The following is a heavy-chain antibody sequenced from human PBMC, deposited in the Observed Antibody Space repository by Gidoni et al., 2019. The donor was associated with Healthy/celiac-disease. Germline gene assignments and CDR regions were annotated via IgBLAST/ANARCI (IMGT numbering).Heavy chain of an antibody. D-gene: IGHD6-19*01. CDR1: GGSISSYY. CDR3: ARDSGSGWYDY. CDR2: IYYSGST. Sequence: QVQLQESGPGLVKPSETLYLTCTVSGGSISSYYWSWIRQPPGKGLEWIGYIYYSGSTNYNPSLKSRVTISVDTSKNQFSLKLSSVTAADTAVYYCARDSGSGWYDYWGQGTLVTVSS. V-gene: IGHV4-59*01. J-gene: IGHJ4*02.